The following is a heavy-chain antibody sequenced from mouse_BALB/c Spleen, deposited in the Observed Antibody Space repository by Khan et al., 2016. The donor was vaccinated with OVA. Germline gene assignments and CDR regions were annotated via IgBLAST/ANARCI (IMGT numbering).Heavy chain of an antibody. J-gene: IGHJ4*01. D-gene: IGHD2-4*01. CDR2: IYPGDGST. CDR1: GYTFTAYD. V-gene: IGHV1S56*01. CDR3: AREGLRGVAMDY. Sequence: QVQLKQSGPELVKPGASVKISCKASGYTFTAYDINWVKQRPGQGLEWIGWIYPGDGSTPYNEDFKGKATLTANRSSNTAYMQLSSLTSENSAVYFWAREGLRGVAMDYWGQGTSVSVSS.